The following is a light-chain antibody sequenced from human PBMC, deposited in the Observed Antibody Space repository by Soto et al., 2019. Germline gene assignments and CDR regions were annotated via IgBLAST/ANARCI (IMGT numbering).Light chain of an antibody. V-gene: IGKV3-20*01. CDR2: RAS. Sequence: EIVMTQSPATLSVSPGERATVSCRASQSVSTSYLAWYQQKPGQALRLLIYRASSRATGIPDRFSGSGSGTDFTLTISGLEPEDFAVYYCQQYGSLITFGQGTRLEIK. CDR3: QQYGSLIT. CDR1: QSVSTSY. J-gene: IGKJ5*01.